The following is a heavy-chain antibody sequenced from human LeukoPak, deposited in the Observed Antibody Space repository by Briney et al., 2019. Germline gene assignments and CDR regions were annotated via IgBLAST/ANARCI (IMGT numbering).Heavy chain of an antibody. CDR3: ARDYGASSYFKNWFDP. CDR2: ISAYNGNT. Sequence: ASVKVSCKASGYTFTSYGISWVRQAPGQGLEWMGWISAYNGNTNYAQKFQGRVTITADKSTSTAYMELSSLRSEDTAVYYCARDYGASSYFKNWFDPWGQGTLVTVSS. CDR1: GYTFTSYG. V-gene: IGHV1-18*01. J-gene: IGHJ5*02. D-gene: IGHD6-6*01.